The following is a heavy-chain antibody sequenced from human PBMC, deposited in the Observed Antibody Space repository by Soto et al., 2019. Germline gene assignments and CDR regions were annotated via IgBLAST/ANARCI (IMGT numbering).Heavy chain of an antibody. Sequence: EVQLVESGGGLVQPGRSLRLSCAASGFTFDDYAMHWVRQAPGKGLEWVSGISWNSGSRGYAASVKGRFTISRDNAKNSLYLQMNSLRAEDTAFYYCTKDISFFAYGMDVWGQGTTVTVSS. J-gene: IGHJ6*02. CDR2: ISWNSGSR. V-gene: IGHV3-9*01. CDR1: GFTFDDYA. D-gene: IGHD3-16*01. CDR3: TKDISFFAYGMDV.